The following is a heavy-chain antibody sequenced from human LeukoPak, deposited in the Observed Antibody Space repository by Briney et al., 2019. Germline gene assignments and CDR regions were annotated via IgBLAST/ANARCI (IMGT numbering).Heavy chain of an antibody. D-gene: IGHD6-19*01. CDR1: GYTFTSYD. CDR2: MNPNSGNT. CDR3: ARGGVAVAGTINLGY. J-gene: IGHJ4*02. V-gene: IGHV1-8*01. Sequence: ASVKVSCKASGYTFTSYDINWVRQATGQALEGMGWMNPNSGNTGYAQKFQGRVTMTRNTSISTAYMELSSLRSEDTAVYYCARGGVAVAGTINLGYWGQGTLITVSS.